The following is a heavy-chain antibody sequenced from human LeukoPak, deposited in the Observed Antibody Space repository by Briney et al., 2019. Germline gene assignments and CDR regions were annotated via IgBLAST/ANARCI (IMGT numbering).Heavy chain of an antibody. Sequence: PGGSLRLSCEGSGFPFSSYAMTWVRQVPGKGLEWVSGISSSGDNTNYADSVKGRFTISRDNSMNTLYLQMNSLRAEDTALYYCAKNRKQWLPTRYFDSRGQGTLVAVSS. CDR2: ISSSGDNT. D-gene: IGHD6-19*01. CDR1: GFPFSSYA. V-gene: IGHV3-23*01. J-gene: IGHJ4*02. CDR3: AKNRKQWLPTRYFDS.